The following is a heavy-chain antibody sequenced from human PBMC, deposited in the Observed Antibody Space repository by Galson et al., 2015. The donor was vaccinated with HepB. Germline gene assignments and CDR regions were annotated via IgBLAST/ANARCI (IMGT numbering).Heavy chain of an antibody. CDR3: AINGMSSG. D-gene: IGHD6-25*01. V-gene: IGHV3-48*02. CDR1: GFTFSNYA. CDR2: ISSSSSTI. Sequence: RLSCAASGFTFSNYAMHWVRQAPGKGLEWVSYISSSSSTIYYADSVKGRFTISRDNAKNSLYLQMNSLRDEDTAVYYCAINGMSSGWGQGTLVTVSS. J-gene: IGHJ4*02.